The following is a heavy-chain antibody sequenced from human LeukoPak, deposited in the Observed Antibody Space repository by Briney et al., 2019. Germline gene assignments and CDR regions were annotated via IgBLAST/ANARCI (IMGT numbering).Heavy chain of an antibody. J-gene: IGHJ4*02. CDR2: MNPNSGNT. D-gene: IGHD3-10*01. V-gene: IGHV1-8*02. Sequence: ASVKVSCKASGYTFTGYYMHWVRQATGQGLEWMGWMNPNSGNTGYAQKFQGRVTMTRNTSISTAYMELSSLRSEDTAVYYCARTYGSGSYYGGGWGQGTLVTVSS. CDR1: GYTFTGYY. CDR3: ARTYGSGSYYGGG.